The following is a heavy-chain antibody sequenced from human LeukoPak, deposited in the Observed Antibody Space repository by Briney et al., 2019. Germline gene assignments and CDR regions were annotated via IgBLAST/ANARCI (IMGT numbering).Heavy chain of an antibody. CDR3: ARHYGSGMDYFDP. D-gene: IGHD3-10*01. J-gene: IGHJ5*02. Sequence: SETLSLTCTVSGGSISSGDYYWSWIRQPPGKGLEWIGYIYYSGSTYYNPSLKSRVTISVDTSKNQFSLKLNSVTAADTGVYYCARHYGSGMDYFDPWGQGTLVTVSS. CDR1: GGSISSGDYY. V-gene: IGHV4-30-4*01. CDR2: IYYSGST.